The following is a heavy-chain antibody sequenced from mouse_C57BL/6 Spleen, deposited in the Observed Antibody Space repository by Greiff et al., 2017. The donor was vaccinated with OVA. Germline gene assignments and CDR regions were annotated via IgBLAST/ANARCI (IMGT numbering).Heavy chain of an antibody. V-gene: IGHV1-59*01. CDR3: ARGDITTVVATDY. D-gene: IGHD1-1*01. CDR2: IDPSDSYT. Sequence: QVQLQQSGAELVRPGTSVKLSCKASGYTFTSYWMHWVKQRPGQGLEWIGVIDPSDSYTNYNQKFKGKATLTVDTSSSTAYMQLSSLTSEDSAVYYCARGDITTVVATDYWGQGTTLTVSS. J-gene: IGHJ2*01. CDR1: GYTFTSYW.